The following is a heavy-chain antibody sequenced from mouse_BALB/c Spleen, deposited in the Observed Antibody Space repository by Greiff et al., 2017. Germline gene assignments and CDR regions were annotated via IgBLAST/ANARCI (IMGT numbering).Heavy chain of an antibody. Sequence: EVKVVESGGGLVKPGGSLKLSCAASGFTFSSYTMSWVRQTPEKRLEWVATISSGGSYTYYPDSVKGRFTISRDNAKNTLYLQMSSLKSEDTAMYYCTRVGYYGSSYYFDYWGQGTTLTVSS. V-gene: IGHV5-6-4*01. CDR3: TRVGYYGSSYYFDY. CDR1: GFTFSSYT. J-gene: IGHJ2*01. D-gene: IGHD1-1*01. CDR2: ISSGGSYT.